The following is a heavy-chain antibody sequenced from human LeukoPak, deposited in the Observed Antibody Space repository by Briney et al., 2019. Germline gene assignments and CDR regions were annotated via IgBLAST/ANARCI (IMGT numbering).Heavy chain of an antibody. D-gene: IGHD3-10*01. V-gene: IGHV1-69*01. CDR3: ASGEAGGPIGN. Sequence: SVKVSCKASGGTFSSYAISWVRQAPGQGLEWMGGIIPIFGTANYAQKFQGRVTITADESTSTAHMELSSLRSEDTAVYNCASGEAGGPIGNWGQGTLVTVSS. J-gene: IGHJ4*02. CDR1: GGTFSSYA. CDR2: IIPIFGTA.